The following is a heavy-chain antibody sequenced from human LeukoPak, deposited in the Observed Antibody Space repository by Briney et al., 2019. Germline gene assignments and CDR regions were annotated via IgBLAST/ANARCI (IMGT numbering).Heavy chain of an antibody. CDR2: IYTSGST. Sequence: SETLSLTCTVSRGSISGSIRSYYWSWLRQPPGKGLEWIGRIYTSGSTNYNPSLKSRVTMSVDTSKNQFSLKLSSVTAADTAVYYCARVGSGYDYFDYWGQGTLVTVSS. V-gene: IGHV4-4*07. CDR3: ARVGSGYDYFDY. J-gene: IGHJ4*02. D-gene: IGHD5-12*01. CDR1: RGSISGSIRSYY.